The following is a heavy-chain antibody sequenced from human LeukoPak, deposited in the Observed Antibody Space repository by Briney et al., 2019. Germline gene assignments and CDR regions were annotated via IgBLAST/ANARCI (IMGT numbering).Heavy chain of an antibody. Sequence: PGGSLRLSCAASGFTFDDYAMHWVRQAPGKGLEWVSGISWNSGSIGYADSVKGRFTISRDNAKNSLYLQMNSLRAEDTALYYCAKISPIAGGAFDIWGQGTMVTVSS. V-gene: IGHV3-9*01. CDR1: GFTFDDYA. D-gene: IGHD2-15*01. J-gene: IGHJ3*02. CDR3: AKISPIAGGAFDI. CDR2: ISWNSGSI.